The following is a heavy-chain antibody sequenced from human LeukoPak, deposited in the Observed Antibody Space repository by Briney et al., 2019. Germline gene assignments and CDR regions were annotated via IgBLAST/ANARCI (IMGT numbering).Heavy chain of an antibody. J-gene: IGHJ6*03. CDR3: AKAAFGYYYMDV. Sequence: LGGSLRLFCAASGFTFEDYAMHWVRQAPGKGLEWVSGISWNSGSIGYADSVKGRFTISRDNAKNSLYLQMNSLRAEDMALYYCAKAAFGYYYMDVWGKGTTVTVSS. CDR2: ISWNSGSI. V-gene: IGHV3-9*03. CDR1: GFTFEDYA. D-gene: IGHD2/OR15-2a*01.